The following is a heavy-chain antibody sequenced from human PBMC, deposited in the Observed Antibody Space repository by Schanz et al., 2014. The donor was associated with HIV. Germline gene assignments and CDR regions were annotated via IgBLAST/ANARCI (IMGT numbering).Heavy chain of an antibody. CDR3: ARTDYDILTGYSLGYYGMDV. CDR1: GDTFRRYS. V-gene: IGHV1-2*02. J-gene: IGHJ6*02. CDR2: INPNSGGT. Sequence: QVQLVQSGAEVKKPGSSVKVSCKASGDTFRRYSIHWVRQGPGQGLEWMGWINPNSGGTNYAQKFQGRVTMTRDTSISTAYMELRSLRSDDTAVYYCARTDYDILTGYSLGYYGMDVWGQGTTVTVSS. D-gene: IGHD3-9*01.